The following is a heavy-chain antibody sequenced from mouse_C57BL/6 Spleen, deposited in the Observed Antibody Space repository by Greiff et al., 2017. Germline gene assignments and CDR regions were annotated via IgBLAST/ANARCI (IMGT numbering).Heavy chain of an antibody. D-gene: IGHD2-4*01. Sequence: VQLKQSGPELVKPGASVKMSCKASGYTFTDYNMHWVKQSHGKSLEWIGYINPNNGGTSYNQKFKGKATLTVNKSSSTAYMELRSLTSEDSAVYDCARLKDYDYDFDYWGQGTTLTVSS. J-gene: IGHJ2*01. V-gene: IGHV1-22*01. CDR1: GYTFTDYN. CDR3: ARLKDYDYDFDY. CDR2: INPNNGGT.